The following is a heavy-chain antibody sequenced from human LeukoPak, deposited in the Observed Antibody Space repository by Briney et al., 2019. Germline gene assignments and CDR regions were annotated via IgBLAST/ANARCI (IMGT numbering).Heavy chain of an antibody. CDR2: IYHSGRT. Sequence: SETLSLTCALAGYSISSGCYWGWIRQPPGKGVEWIGSIYHSGRTYYNPSLKIRVTISVDTSKNQFSLTLSSVTAADTAVYYCARTPMFTFDYWGQGTLVTVSS. J-gene: IGHJ4*02. CDR3: ARTPMFTFDY. D-gene: IGHD5-18*01. CDR1: GYSISSGCY. V-gene: IGHV4-38-2*01.